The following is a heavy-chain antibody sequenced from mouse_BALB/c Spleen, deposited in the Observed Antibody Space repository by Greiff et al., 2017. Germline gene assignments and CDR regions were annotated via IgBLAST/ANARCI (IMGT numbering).Heavy chain of an antibody. V-gene: IGHV7-3*02. CDR3: ARDAYYDYDEFAY. Sequence: EVQVVESGGGLVQPGGSLRLSCATSGFTFTDYYMSWVRQPPGKALEWLGFIRNKANGYTTEYSASVKGRFTISRDNSQSILYLQMNTLRAEDSATYYCARDAYYDYDEFAYWGQGTLVTVSA. J-gene: IGHJ3*01. CDR2: IRNKANGYTT. CDR1: GFTFTDYY. D-gene: IGHD2-4*01.